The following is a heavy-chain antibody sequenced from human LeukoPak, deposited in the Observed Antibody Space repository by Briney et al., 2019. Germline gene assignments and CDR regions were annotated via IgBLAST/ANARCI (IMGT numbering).Heavy chain of an antibody. V-gene: IGHV3-23*01. CDR1: GFTFSSYA. CDR2: ISGSGGST. CDR3: VTTLPDSSGYVYQGYFDY. D-gene: IGHD3-22*01. Sequence: PGGSLRLSCAASGFTFSSYAMSWVRQAPGKGLEWVSAISGSGGSTYYADSVKGRFTISRDNSKNTLYLQMNSLRAEDTAVYYCVTTLPDSSGYVYQGYFDYWGQGTLVTVSS. J-gene: IGHJ4*02.